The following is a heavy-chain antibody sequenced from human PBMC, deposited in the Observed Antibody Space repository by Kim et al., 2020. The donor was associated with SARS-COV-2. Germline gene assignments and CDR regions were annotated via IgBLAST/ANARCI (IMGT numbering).Heavy chain of an antibody. D-gene: IGHD6-19*01. Sequence: ATAVKGRFPISRDNAKNALFLQMNSMRDEDTAVYYCARDEFKAVAGTLVYWGAGSLVTVSS. J-gene: IGHJ4*02. CDR3: ARDEFKAVAGTLVY. V-gene: IGHV3-48*02.